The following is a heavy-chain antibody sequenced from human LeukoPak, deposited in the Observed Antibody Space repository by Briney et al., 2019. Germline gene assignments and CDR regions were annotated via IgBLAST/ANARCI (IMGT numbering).Heavy chain of an antibody. CDR3: ARLDPVTRFIAWFDP. V-gene: IGHV4-39*01. J-gene: IGHJ5*02. CDR2: IYYSGST. CDR1: GGSISSSSYY. Sequence: SETLSLTCTVSGGSISSSSYYWGWIRQPPGKGLEWIGSIYYSGSTYYNPSLKSRVTISVDTSKNQFSLKLSSVTAAVTAVYYCARLDPVTRFIAWFDPWGQGTLVTVSS. D-gene: IGHD4-17*01.